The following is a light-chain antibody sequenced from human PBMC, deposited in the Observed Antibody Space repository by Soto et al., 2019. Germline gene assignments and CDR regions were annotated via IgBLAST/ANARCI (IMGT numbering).Light chain of an antibody. CDR1: SSNIGAGYD. CDR2: GNS. Sequence: QPVLTQPPSVSGAPGQRVTISCTGSSSNIGAGYDVHWYQQLPGTAPKLLIYGNSNRPSGVPDRFSASKSGTSASPAITGLQAEDEADYYCQSYDSSLSRYVFGTGTKVTVL. CDR3: QSYDSSLSRYV. J-gene: IGLJ1*01. V-gene: IGLV1-40*01.